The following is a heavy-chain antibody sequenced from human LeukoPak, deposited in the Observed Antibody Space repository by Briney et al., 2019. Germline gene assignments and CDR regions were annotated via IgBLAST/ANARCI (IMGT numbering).Heavy chain of an antibody. D-gene: IGHD3-22*01. J-gene: IGHJ4*02. CDR2: INHSGST. V-gene: IGHV4-34*01. Sequence: PSETLSLTCAVYGGSFSGYYWSWIRQPPGKGLEWIGEINHSGSTNYNPSLKSRVTISVDTSKNQFSLKLSSVTAADTAVYYRARVRRYYDSSGYRTPYFDYWGQGTLVTVSS. CDR3: ARVRRYYDSSGYRTPYFDY. CDR1: GGSFSGYY.